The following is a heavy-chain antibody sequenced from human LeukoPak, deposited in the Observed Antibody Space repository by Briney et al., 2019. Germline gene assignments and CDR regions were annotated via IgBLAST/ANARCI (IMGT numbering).Heavy chain of an antibody. CDR3: AKWDAYIES. CDR1: GFTFNNYG. Sequence: GGSLRLSCAASGFTFNNYGMHWVRQAPGKGLEWVGVIWFDGSNTRYADSVKGRFTIARDDSKNTVYLQMNSLRAEDTAVYYCAKWDAYIESWGQGTLVTVSS. D-gene: IGHD3-16*01. J-gene: IGHJ5*02. CDR2: IWFDGSNT. V-gene: IGHV3-33*06.